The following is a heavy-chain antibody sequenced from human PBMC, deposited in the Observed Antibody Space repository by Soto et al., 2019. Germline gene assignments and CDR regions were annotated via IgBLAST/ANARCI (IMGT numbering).Heavy chain of an antibody. CDR1: GYTFSTSE. D-gene: IGHD3-3*01. V-gene: IGHV1-8*01. J-gene: IGHJ5*01. CDR2: MNPDNGNT. CDR3: ASGSRESCEWLLFDY. Sequence: ASGKVCCDASGYTFSTSEIDWVRRAAGQGLEWMGRMNPDNGNTAYAQKFQDRVTMTRKTAISTAYMELSSQRSDDTAVYYSASGSRESCEWLLFDYWG.